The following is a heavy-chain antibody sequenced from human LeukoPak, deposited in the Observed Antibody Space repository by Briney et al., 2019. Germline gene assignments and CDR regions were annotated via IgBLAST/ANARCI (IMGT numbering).Heavy chain of an antibody. CDR1: GGSISSSSYY. V-gene: IGHV4-39*07. CDR3: ARGLLGIWGSIGAFDI. J-gene: IGHJ3*02. Sequence: PSETLSLTCTVSGGSISSSSYYWGWIRQPPGKGLEWIGSIYYSGSTYYNPSLKSRVTISVDTSKNQFSLELSSVTAADTAVYYCARGLLGIWGSIGAFDIWGQGTMVTVSS. D-gene: IGHD7-27*01. CDR2: IYYSGST.